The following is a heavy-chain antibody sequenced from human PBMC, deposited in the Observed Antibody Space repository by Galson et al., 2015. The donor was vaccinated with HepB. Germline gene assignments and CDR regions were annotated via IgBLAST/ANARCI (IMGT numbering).Heavy chain of an antibody. D-gene: IGHD3-9*01. J-gene: IGHJ4*02. CDR1: GFTVSSNH. CDR3: ARANYFDWHHSSL. Sequence: SLRLSCAASGFTVSSNHMSWVRQAPGKGLEWVSVIYSGGSTYYADSVKGRFTISRDNSKNTLYLQMNSLRAEDTAVYYCARANYFDWHHSSLWGQGTLVTVSS. V-gene: IGHV3-66*01. CDR2: IYSGGST.